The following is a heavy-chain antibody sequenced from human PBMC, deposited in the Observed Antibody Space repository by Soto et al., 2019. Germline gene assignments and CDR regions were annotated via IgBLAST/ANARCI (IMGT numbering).Heavy chain of an antibody. J-gene: IGHJ4*02. CDR1: GVSISSSY. V-gene: IGHV4-59*01. Sequence: TLSLTCTVSGVSISSSYWSWIRQSPGTGLEWIGYIYYTGTTNYNPSLKRRVTISLDTAKNQFSLNVNSLTTADTAVYFCARGGNRYSNTASGVGGFDFWGQGTLVTVSS. CDR3: ARGGNRYSNTASGVGGFDF. CDR2: IYYTGTT. D-gene: IGHD5-12*01.